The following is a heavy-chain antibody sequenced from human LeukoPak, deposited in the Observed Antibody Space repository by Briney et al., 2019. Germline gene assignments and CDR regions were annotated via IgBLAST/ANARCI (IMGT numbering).Heavy chain of an antibody. CDR3: ASAIRYFDWLPSY. V-gene: IGHV4-34*01. J-gene: IGHJ4*02. CDR2: INHSGST. CDR1: GGSFSGYY. D-gene: IGHD3-9*01. Sequence: SETLSLTCAVYGGSFSGYYWSWIRQPPGKGLEWIGEINHSGSTNYNPSLKSRVTISVDSSKNQFSLKLSSVTAADTAVYYCASAIRYFDWLPSYWGQGTLVTVSS.